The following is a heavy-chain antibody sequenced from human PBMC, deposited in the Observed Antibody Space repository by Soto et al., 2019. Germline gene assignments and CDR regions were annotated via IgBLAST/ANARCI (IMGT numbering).Heavy chain of an antibody. Sequence: GGSLRLSCAASGFTFSSYAMSWVRQAPGKGLEWVSAISGSGGSTYYADSVKGRFTISRDNSKNTLYLQMNSLRAEDTAVYYCAKDRVVELRDWDAFDIWGQGTMVTVSS. CDR2: ISGSGGST. J-gene: IGHJ3*02. D-gene: IGHD1-7*01. V-gene: IGHV3-23*01. CDR1: GFTFSSYA. CDR3: AKDRVVELRDWDAFDI.